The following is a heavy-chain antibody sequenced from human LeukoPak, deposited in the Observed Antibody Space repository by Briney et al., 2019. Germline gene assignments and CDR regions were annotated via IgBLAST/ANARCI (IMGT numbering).Heavy chain of an antibody. CDR3: ARDKLLEYGNWFDP. CDR1: GFTFSSYA. Sequence: GSLRLSCAASGFTFSSYAMHWVRQAPGKGLEWVAVISYDGSNKYYADSVKGRFTISRDNSKNTLYLQMNSLRAEDTAVYYCARDKLLEYGNWFDPWGQGILVTVSS. J-gene: IGHJ5*02. V-gene: IGHV3-30*04. D-gene: IGHD1-1*01. CDR2: ISYDGSNK.